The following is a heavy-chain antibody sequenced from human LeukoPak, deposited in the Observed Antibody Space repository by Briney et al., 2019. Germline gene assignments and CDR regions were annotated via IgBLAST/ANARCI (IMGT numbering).Heavy chain of an antibody. CDR3: ASGYCSSTSCYGAFDI. CDR1: GYPFTSYD. J-gene: IGHJ3*02. V-gene: IGHV1-8*01. CDR2: MHPNSGNA. Sequence: ASVKVSCKASGYPFTSYDINWVRQASGQGLEWMGWMHPNSGNAGYAQTFQGRVTMTRNTSITTAYMELTSLTSEDTAVYYCASGYCSSTSCYGAFDIWGQGTTVTVSS. D-gene: IGHD2-2*01.